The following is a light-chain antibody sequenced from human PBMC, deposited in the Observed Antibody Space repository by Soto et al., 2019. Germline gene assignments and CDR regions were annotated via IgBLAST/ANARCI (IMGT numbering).Light chain of an antibody. CDR3: SSYAASNNFYFV. J-gene: IGLJ3*02. V-gene: IGLV2-8*01. CDR1: SSDVGGYNY. CDR2: EVT. Sequence: QSALTQPPSASGSPGQSVTISCTGTSSDVGGYNYVSWYQQYPGRAPKLMIYEVTKRPSGVPDRFSGSKSGNTASLTVSGLQAEDDADYYCSSYAASNNFYFVFGGGTQLTV.